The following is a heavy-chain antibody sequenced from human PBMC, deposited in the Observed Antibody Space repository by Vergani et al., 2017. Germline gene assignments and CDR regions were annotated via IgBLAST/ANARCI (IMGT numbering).Heavy chain of an antibody. Sequence: EVQLVESGGGLVQPGGSLRLSCAASGFTVSSNYMSWVRQAPGKGLEWVSVIYSGGSTYYADSVKGRFTISRDNSKNTLYLQMNSLRAEDTAVYYCARGKKAAMVTYYFDYWGQGTLVTVSS. V-gene: IGHV3-66*01. CDR2: IYSGGST. CDR3: ARGKKAAMVTYYFDY. CDR1: GFTVSSNY. D-gene: IGHD5-18*01. J-gene: IGHJ4*02.